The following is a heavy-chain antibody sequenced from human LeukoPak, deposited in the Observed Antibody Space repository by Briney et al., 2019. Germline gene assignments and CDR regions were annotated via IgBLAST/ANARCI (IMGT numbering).Heavy chain of an antibody. CDR2: IRHDESAK. J-gene: IGHJ5*02. V-gene: IGHV3-30*02. CDR3: AKSVGGACSRTSCYGGWFDP. Sequence: GGSLRLSCAASGFTFNNYSMHWVRQAPGKGLEWVAFIRHDESAKYYADSVRGRFTISGDNSKNMLYLHMNSLRVEDTAVYFCAKSVGGACSRTSCYGGWFDPWGQGTLVTVSS. D-gene: IGHD2-2*01. CDR1: GFTFNNYS.